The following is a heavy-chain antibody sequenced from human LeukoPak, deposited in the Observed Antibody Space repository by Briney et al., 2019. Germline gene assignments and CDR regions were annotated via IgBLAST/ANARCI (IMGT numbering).Heavy chain of an antibody. J-gene: IGHJ3*02. CDR1: GFTFNYYG. D-gene: IGHD3-3*01. V-gene: IGHV3-23*01. CDR2: FGHNGGIT. CDR3: AKTIFGVTHAFDI. Sequence: GGSLRLSCAASGFTFNYYGLSWVRQAPGKGLEWVSGFGHNGGITYSNSVKGRFTISRDDSKNTLFLQMNSLRAEDTAVYYCAKTIFGVTHAFDIWGQGTMVTVSS.